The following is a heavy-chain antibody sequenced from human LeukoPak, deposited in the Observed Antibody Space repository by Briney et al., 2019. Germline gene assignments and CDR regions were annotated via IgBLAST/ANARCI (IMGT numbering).Heavy chain of an antibody. V-gene: IGHV4-39*07. D-gene: IGHD6-13*01. J-gene: IGHJ3*02. CDR2: IYYSGST. Sequence: PSETLSLTCTVSGGSISSSSYYWGWIHQPPGKGLEWIGSIYYSGSTYYNPSLKSRVTISVDTSKNQFSLKLSSVTAADTAVYYCVRETGYSSSWYRSNDAFDIWGQGTMVTVSS. CDR1: GGSISSSSYY. CDR3: VRETGYSSSWYRSNDAFDI.